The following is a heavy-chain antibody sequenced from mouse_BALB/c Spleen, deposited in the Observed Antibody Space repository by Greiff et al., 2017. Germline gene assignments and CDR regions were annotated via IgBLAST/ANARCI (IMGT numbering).Heavy chain of an antibody. Sequence: VQLQQSGAELAKPGASVKMSCKASGYTFTSYWMHWVKQRPGQGLEWIGYINPSTGYTEYNQKFKDKATLTADKSSSTAYMQLSSLTSEDSAVYYCARSPYYYGSNSFAYWGQGTLVTVSA. D-gene: IGHD1-1*01. CDR1: GYTFTSYW. CDR3: ARSPYYYGSNSFAY. V-gene: IGHV1-7*01. J-gene: IGHJ3*01. CDR2: INPSTGYT.